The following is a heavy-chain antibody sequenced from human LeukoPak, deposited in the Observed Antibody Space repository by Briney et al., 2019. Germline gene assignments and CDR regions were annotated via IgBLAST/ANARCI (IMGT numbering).Heavy chain of an antibody. D-gene: IGHD6-19*01. Sequence: PGGSLRLSCAASGFTFSNAWMSWVRQAPGKGLEWVGRIKSKTDGGTTDYAAPVKGRFIISRDDSKNTLYLQMNSLKTEDTAVYYCTTDPTSTPVAGPYYFDYWGQGTLVTVSS. CDR2: IKSKTDGGTT. CDR1: GFTFSNAW. CDR3: TTDPTSTPVAGPYYFDY. V-gene: IGHV3-15*01. J-gene: IGHJ4*02.